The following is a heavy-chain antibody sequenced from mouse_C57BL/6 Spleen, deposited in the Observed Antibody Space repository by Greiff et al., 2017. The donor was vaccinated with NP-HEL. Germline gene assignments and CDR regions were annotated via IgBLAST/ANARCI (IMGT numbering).Heavy chain of an antibody. J-gene: IGHJ2*01. CDR1: GFTFSDYY. CDR3: ARVPRDYFDY. CDR2: INYDGSST. Sequence: DVKLVESEGGLVQPGSSMKLSCTASGFTFSDYYMAWVRQVPEKGLEWVANINYDGSSTYYLDSLKSRFIISRDNAKNILYLQMSSLKSEDTATYYCARVPRDYFDYWGQGTTLTVSS. V-gene: IGHV5-16*01.